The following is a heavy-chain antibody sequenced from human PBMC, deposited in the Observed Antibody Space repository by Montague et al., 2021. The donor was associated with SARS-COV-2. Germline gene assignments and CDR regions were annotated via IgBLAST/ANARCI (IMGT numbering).Heavy chain of an antibody. J-gene: IGHJ4*02. D-gene: IGHD3-3*01. CDR3: ARAPPYYDFDS. CDR2: FSNNGDT. CDR1: GDSISHYY. V-gene: IGHV4-59*01. Sequence: SETLSLTCTVSGDSISHYYWGWIRQPPGRGLEWIAHFSNNGDTRYSPSLKSRVTISTDTSKNQFSLMMASVTAADTAVYFCARAPPYYDFDSWGQGTLVTVSS.